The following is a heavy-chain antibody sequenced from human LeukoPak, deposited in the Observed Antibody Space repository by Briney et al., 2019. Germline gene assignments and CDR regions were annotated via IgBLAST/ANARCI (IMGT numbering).Heavy chain of an antibody. CDR1: VFTFSSYE. CDR2: ISSSGNTI. V-gene: IGHV3-48*03. J-gene: IGHJ4*02. CDR3: ARGLTT. D-gene: IGHD4-11*01. Sequence: PGGSLRLSCAASVFTFSSYEMNWVRQPPGKGLEWVSYISSSGNTIYYADSVKGRFTISRDNAKNSLYLQMNSLRAEDTAVYYCARGLTTGGQGTLVTVSS.